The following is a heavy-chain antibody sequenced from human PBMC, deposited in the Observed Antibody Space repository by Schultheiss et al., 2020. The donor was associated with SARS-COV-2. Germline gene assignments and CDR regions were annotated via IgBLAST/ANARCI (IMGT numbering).Heavy chain of an antibody. D-gene: IGHD4-17*01. CDR2: IYNSATT. Sequence: SQTLSLTCTVSGDSISSYYWSWIRQPPGKGLEWIGYIYNSATTDYNPSLKSRVTMSTDTSKNQFSLKLSSVTAADTAVYYCAGTVKLKYYFDYWGQGTLVTVSS. CDR3: AGTVKLKYYFDY. V-gene: IGHV4-4*08. J-gene: IGHJ4*02. CDR1: GDSISSYY.